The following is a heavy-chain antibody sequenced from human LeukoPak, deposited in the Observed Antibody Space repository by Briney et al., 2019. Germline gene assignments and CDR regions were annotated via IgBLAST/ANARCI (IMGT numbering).Heavy chain of an antibody. CDR1: GFTFSTYG. D-gene: IGHD5-12*01. CDR2: ISYDGSNK. V-gene: IGHV3-30*03. CDR3: ATDSGYGFDNYYFDY. J-gene: IGHJ4*02. Sequence: GGSLRLSCAASGFTFSTYGMHWVRQAPGKGLEWVAVISYDGSNKYYADSVKGRFTISRDNSENTLYLQMNSLRADDTAVYYCATDSGYGFDNYYFDYWGQGTLVTVSS.